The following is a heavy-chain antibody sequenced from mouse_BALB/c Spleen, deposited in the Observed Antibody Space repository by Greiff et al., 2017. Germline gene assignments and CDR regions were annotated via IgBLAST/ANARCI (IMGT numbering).Heavy chain of an antibody. D-gene: IGHD3-2*01. CDR2: IWAGGST. V-gene: IGHV2-9*02. CDR3: ARGTARARGFAY. CDR1: GFSLTSYG. J-gene: IGHJ3*01. Sequence: QVHVKQSGPGLVAPSQSLSITCTVSGFSLTSYGVHWVRQPPGKGLEWLGVIWAGGSTNYNSALMSRLSISKDNSKSQVFLKMNSLQTDDTAMYYCARGTARARGFAYWGQGTLVTVSA.